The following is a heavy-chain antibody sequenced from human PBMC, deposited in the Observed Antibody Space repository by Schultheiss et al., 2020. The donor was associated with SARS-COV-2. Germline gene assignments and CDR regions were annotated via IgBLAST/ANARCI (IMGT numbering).Heavy chain of an antibody. Sequence: SETLSLTCTVSGGSISSYYWGWIRQPPGKGLEWIGSIYHSGSTYYNPSLKSRVTISVDTYKNQFSLKLSSVTAADTAVYYCARDSKYSGGYSAWGQGTLVTVSS. V-gene: IGHV4-38-2*02. CDR1: GGSISSYY. CDR2: IYHSGST. CDR3: ARDSKYSGGYSA. D-gene: IGHD1-26*01. J-gene: IGHJ4*02.